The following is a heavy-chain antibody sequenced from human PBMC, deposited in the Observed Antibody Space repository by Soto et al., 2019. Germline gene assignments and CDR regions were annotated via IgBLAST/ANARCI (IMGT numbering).Heavy chain of an antibody. D-gene: IGHD1-1*01. CDR3: AREITTRGMDV. J-gene: IGHJ6*02. CDR1: GYTFTSYD. Sequence: QVQLVQSGAEVKKPGASVKVSCKASGYTFTSYDINWVRQATGQGLEWMGWMNPKNGNTGHAQKFQGRVTMTRYTSITTAYMELSSLRSEDTAVYYCAREITTRGMDVWGQGTTVTVSS. CDR2: MNPKNGNT. V-gene: IGHV1-8*01.